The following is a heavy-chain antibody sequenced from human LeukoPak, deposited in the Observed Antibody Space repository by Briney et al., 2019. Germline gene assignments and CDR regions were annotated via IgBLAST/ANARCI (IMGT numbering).Heavy chain of an antibody. Sequence: GGSLRLSCAASGFTFDDYAMHWVRQAPGKGLEWVSAISGSGGSTYYADSVKGRFTISRDNSKNTLYLQMNSLRAEDTAVYYCAKDGVLLWFGQTGDIWGQGTMVTVSS. V-gene: IGHV3-23*01. J-gene: IGHJ3*02. D-gene: IGHD3-10*01. CDR2: ISGSGGST. CDR3: AKDGVLLWFGQTGDI. CDR1: GFTFDDYA.